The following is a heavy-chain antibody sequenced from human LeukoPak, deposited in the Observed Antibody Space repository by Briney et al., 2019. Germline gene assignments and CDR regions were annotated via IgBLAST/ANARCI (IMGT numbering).Heavy chain of an antibody. V-gene: IGHV4-34*01. D-gene: IGHD6-13*01. CDR3: ARVRKIAAAGTTGPASPASLDY. Sequence: PSETLTLTCAVYGGSFSGYYWSRIRQPPGKGLEWIGEINHSGSTNYNPSLKSRVTISVDTSKNQFSLKLSSVTAADTAVYYCARVRKIAAAGTTGPASPASLDYWGQGTLVTVSS. CDR1: GGSFSGYY. CDR2: INHSGST. J-gene: IGHJ4*02.